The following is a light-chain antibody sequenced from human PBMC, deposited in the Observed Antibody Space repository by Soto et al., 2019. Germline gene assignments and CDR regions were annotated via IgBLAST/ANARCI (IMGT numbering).Light chain of an antibody. CDR1: QSVSIY. CDR2: DAS. J-gene: IGKJ1*01. V-gene: IGKV3-11*01. CDR3: QQRSDFWT. Sequence: EIVLTQSPATLSLSRGERGTLSCRASQSVSIYLAWYQQKPGQAPRPVIYDASKRATGIPARFSGSGYGTDFTLTISSLEPEDFAVYYCQQRSDFWTFGQGTK.